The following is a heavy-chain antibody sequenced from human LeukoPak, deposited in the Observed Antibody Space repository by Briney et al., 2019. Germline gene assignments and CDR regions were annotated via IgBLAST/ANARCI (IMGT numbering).Heavy chain of an antibody. CDR2: IIPIFGTA. J-gene: IGHJ5*02. V-gene: IGHV1-69*06. CDR1: GGAFSSYA. D-gene: IGHD3-10*01. Sequence: SVKVSCKASGGAFSSYAISWVRQAPGQGLEWMGGIIPIFGTANYAQKFQGRVTIIADKSTSTAYMELSSLRSEDTAVYYCARSETYGGWFDPWGQGTLVTVSS. CDR3: ARSETYGGWFDP.